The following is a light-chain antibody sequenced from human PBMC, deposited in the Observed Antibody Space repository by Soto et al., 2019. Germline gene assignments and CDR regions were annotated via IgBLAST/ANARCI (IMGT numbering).Light chain of an antibody. CDR2: EVS. CDR3: SSYAGSNNNYV. V-gene: IGLV2-8*01. CDR1: SSDVGGYNY. Sequence: QYVLTQPPSASGSPGQSVTISCTGTSSDVGGYNYVSWYQQHPGKAPKLMIYEVSKRPSGVPDRFSGSKSGNTASLTVSGLQAEDEADYYCSSYAGSNNNYVFGTGTKVTVL. J-gene: IGLJ1*01.